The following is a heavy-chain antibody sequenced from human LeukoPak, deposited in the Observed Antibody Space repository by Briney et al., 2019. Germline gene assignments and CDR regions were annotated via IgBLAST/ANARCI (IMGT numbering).Heavy chain of an antibody. Sequence: GGSLRLSCAASGFTFSTYEMNWVRQAPGKGLEWVSYISGSATTIYYADSVKGRFTISRDNAKNSLYLQMNSLRADDSAVYYCERGVDYWGQGTLVTVPS. J-gene: IGHJ4*02. CDR2: ISGSATTI. V-gene: IGHV3-48*03. CDR1: GFTFSTYE. CDR3: ERGVDY.